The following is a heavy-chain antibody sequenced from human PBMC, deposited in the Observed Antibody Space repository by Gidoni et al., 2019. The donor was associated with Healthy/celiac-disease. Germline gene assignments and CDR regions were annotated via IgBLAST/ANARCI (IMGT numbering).Heavy chain of an antibody. D-gene: IGHD3-10*01. J-gene: IGHJ4*02. CDR1: GFTFSSYS. V-gene: IGHV3-21*01. CDR3: ARETPSRVRGRFDY. Sequence: EVQLVESGGGLVKPGGSLSLSCAASGFTFSSYSMNWVRQAPGKGLEWVSSISSSSSYIYYADSVKGRFTISRDNAKNSLYLQMNSLRVEDTAVYYCARETPSRVRGRFDYWGQGTLVTVSS. CDR2: ISSSSSYI.